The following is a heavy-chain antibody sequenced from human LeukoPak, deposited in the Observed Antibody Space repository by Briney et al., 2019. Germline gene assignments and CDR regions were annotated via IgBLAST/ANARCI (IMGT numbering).Heavy chain of an antibody. J-gene: IGHJ5*02. CDR2: MNPNSGNT. Sequence: ASVKVSCKASGYTFTSYDINWVRQATGQGLEWMGRMNPNSGNTGYAQKFQGRVTITRNTSISTAYMELSSLRSEDTAVYYCARAPRITMVRGVIYWFDPWGQGSLVTVSS. D-gene: IGHD3-10*01. CDR1: GYTFTSYD. CDR3: ARAPRITMVRGVIYWFDP. V-gene: IGHV1-8*03.